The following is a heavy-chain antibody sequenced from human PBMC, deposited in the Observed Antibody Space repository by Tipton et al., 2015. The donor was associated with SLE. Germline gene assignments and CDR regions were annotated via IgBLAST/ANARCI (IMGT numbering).Heavy chain of an antibody. CDR2: IDYDGRP. CDR1: GASIRDYY. CDR3: AIRAYCGSDCYWGPFDY. J-gene: IGHJ4*02. V-gene: IGHV4-59*01. Sequence: GLVKPSETLSLTCTVSGASIRDYYWTWIRQPPGKGLDWIGYIDYDGRPNYNPSLKSRVTISVDTPNNQFSLKLSSVTVADTAVYYCAIRAYCGSDCYWGPFDYGGQGTLVPVSS. D-gene: IGHD2-21*01.